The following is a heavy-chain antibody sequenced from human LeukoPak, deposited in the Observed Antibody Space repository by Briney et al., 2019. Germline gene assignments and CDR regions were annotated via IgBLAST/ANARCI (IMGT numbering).Heavy chain of an antibody. CDR1: GGSFSGYY. D-gene: IGHD2-15*01. Sequence: SETLSLTCAVYGGSFSGYYWSWIRQPPGKGLEWIGEINHSGSTYYNPSLKSRVTISVDTSKNQFSLKLSSVTAADTAVYYCASDLLGYCSGGSCYSFDYWGQGTLVTVSS. CDR2: INHSGST. V-gene: IGHV4-34*01. CDR3: ASDLLGYCSGGSCYSFDY. J-gene: IGHJ4*02.